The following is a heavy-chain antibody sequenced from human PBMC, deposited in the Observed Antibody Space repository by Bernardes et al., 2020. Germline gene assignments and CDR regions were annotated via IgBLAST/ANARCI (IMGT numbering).Heavy chain of an antibody. CDR3: ARRHSSKHWFDP. D-gene: IGHD6-13*01. CDR1: GGSFSGSY. CDR2: INHSGST. J-gene: IGHJ5*02. Sequence: SETLSLTCAVYGGSFSGSYWSWIRQPPGQGLEWIVEINHSGSTTYNPSLKSRVSISVDTSKNQFSLKLSSVTAADTAVYYCARRHSSKHWFDPWGQGTLVTGSS. V-gene: IGHV4-34*01.